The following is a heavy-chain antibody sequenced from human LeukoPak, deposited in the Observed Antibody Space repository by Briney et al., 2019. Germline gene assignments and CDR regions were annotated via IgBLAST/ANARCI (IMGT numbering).Heavy chain of an antibody. CDR3: AKDYYDSSGYYLDY. V-gene: IGHV3-23*01. D-gene: IGHD3-22*01. Sequence: GGSLRLSCAASGFTFSSYTMSWVRQAPGMGLEWVSAISGSGISTYYADSVKGRFTISRDNSKNTLFLQMNSLRAEDTAIYYCAKDYYDSSGYYLDYWGQGTLVTASS. J-gene: IGHJ4*02. CDR2: ISGSGIST. CDR1: GFTFSSYT.